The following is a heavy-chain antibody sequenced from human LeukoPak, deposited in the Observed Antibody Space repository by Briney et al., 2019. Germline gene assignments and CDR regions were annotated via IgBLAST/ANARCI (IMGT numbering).Heavy chain of an antibody. Sequence: PGGSLRLSCAASGFTFSSYEMNWVRQAPGKGLEWVSYISSSGSTIYYADSLKGLFTISRDNAKNSLFLQMNSLRAEDRAVYYCARTAINVFQCWGQGTLVTVSS. CDR3: ARTAINVFQC. J-gene: IGHJ1*01. D-gene: IGHD2-21*01. CDR2: ISSSGSTI. CDR1: GFTFSSYE. V-gene: IGHV3-48*03.